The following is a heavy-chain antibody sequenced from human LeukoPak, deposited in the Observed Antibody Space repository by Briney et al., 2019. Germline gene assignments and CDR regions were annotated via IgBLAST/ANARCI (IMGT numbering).Heavy chain of an antibody. Sequence: GGSLRLSCTASGFTFNTYAMTWVRQAPGKGLEWVSTIGGGPVFYADSVKGRFTISRDDSKNTLYLQMNSLRAGDTALYYCARDTDSYGPTPDLDYWGQGTLVAVSS. CDR2: IGGGPV. D-gene: IGHD3-10*01. CDR3: ARDTDSYGPTPDLDY. V-gene: IGHV3-23*01. CDR1: GFTFNTYA. J-gene: IGHJ4*02.